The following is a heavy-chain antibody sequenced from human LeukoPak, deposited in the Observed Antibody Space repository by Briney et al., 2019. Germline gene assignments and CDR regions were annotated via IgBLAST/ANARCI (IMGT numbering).Heavy chain of an antibody. CDR1: GFTFSSYS. V-gene: IGHV3-21*01. CDR2: ISSSSSYI. CDR3: ARESSGSPGDAFDI. D-gene: IGHD1-26*01. J-gene: IGHJ3*02. Sequence: GGSLRLSCAASGFTFSSYSMNWVRQAPGKGVEWVSSISSSSSYIYYADSVKGRFTISRDNAKNSLYLQMNSLRAEDTAVYYCARESSGSPGDAFDIWGQGTMVTVSS.